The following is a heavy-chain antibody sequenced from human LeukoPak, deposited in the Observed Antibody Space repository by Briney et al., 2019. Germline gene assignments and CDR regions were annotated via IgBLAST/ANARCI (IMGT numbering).Heavy chain of an antibody. V-gene: IGHV3-21*01. Sequence: GGSLRLSCAASGFTFSSYSMNWVRQAPGKGLEWVSSISSSSSYIYYADSVKGRFTISRDNAKNSLYLQMNSLRAEDTAVYYCARNHGSGWYYFGYWGQGTLVTVSS. D-gene: IGHD6-19*01. J-gene: IGHJ4*02. CDR3: ARNHGSGWYYFGY. CDR2: ISSSSSYI. CDR1: GFTFSSYS.